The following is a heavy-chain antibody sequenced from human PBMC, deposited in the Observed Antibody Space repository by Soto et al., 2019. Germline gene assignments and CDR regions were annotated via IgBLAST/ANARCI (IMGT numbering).Heavy chain of an antibody. D-gene: IGHD3-10*01. CDR1: GGSISSGGYY. J-gene: IGHJ6*01. Sequence: ASETLSLTCTVSGGSISSGGYYWSWIRQHPGKGLEWIGYIYYSGSTYYNPTLKSRVTISVDTSKNQFSLRLSSVTAADTAVYYCARYKGSGSYPITYYYGMEVWGQGTTVT. V-gene: IGHV4-31*03. CDR3: ARYKGSGSYPITYYYGMEV. CDR2: IYYSGST.